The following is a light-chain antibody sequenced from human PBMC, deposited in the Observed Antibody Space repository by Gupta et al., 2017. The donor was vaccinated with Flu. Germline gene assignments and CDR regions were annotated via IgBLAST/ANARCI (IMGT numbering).Light chain of an antibody. CDR2: EVS. V-gene: IGLV2-14*01. Sequence: QSALTPPASVSGSPGPAITISCTGTSSDVGGYNYVSWYQQHPGKAPKLMIYEVSNRPSGVSNRFSGSKSGNTASLTISGLQAQDEADYYCNSYTSSTTLLFGGGTKLTVL. CDR1: SSDVGGYNY. J-gene: IGLJ2*01. CDR3: NSYTSSTTLL.